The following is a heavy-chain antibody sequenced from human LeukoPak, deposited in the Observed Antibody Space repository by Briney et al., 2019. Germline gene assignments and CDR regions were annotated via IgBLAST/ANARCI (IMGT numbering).Heavy chain of an antibody. CDR2: IYSGGST. CDR3: ARAAGSNYYYYDSSGPFWGMDV. V-gene: IGHV3-66*01. CDR1: GFTVSSNY. Sequence: GGSLRLSRAASGFTVSSNYMSWVRQAPGKGLEWVSVIYSGGSTYYADSVKGRFTISRDNSKNTLYLQMNSLRAEDTAVYYCARAAGSNYYYYDSSGPFWGMDVWGQGTTVTVSS. D-gene: IGHD3-22*01. J-gene: IGHJ6*02.